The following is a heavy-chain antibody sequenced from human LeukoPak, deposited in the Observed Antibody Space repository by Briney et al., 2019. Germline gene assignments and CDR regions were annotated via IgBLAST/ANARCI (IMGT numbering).Heavy chain of an antibody. CDR3: ATFGSSSHRAFDI. J-gene: IGHJ3*02. V-gene: IGHV1-24*01. CDR2: FDPEDGET. Sequence: ASVKVSCKVSGYTLTELSMHWVRQAPGKGLEWMGGFDPEDGETIYAQKFQGRVTMTEDTSTDTAYMELSSLRPEDTAVYYCATFGSSSHRAFDIWGQGTMVTVSS. CDR1: GYTLTELS. D-gene: IGHD6-6*01.